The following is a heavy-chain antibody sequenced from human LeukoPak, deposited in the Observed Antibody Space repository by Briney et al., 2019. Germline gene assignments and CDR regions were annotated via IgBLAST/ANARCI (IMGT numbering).Heavy chain of an antibody. CDR2: ISGSGIST. CDR1: GFTFSSYA. J-gene: IGHJ4*02. CDR3: AKDATMVTTGNFDY. D-gene: IGHD4-17*01. V-gene: IGHV3-23*01. Sequence: GGSLRLSCAASGFTFSSYAMSWVRQAPGKGLEWVSSISGSGISTYYADSVKGRFTFSRDNSKNMLYLQMNSLRAEDTAVYYCAKDATMVTTGNFDYWGQGTLVTVSS.